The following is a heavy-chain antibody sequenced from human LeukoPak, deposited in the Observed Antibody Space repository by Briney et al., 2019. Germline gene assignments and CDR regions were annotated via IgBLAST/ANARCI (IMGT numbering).Heavy chain of an antibody. D-gene: IGHD4-11*01. V-gene: IGHV1-69*05. CDR3: ATPGDYSNYFDY. CDR2: IVPIFGTA. J-gene: IGHJ4*02. CDR1: GGTFSSYA. Sequence: ASVKVSCKASGGTFSSYAISWVRQAPGQGLEWMGGIVPIFGTANYAQKFQGRVTITTDESTSTAYMELSSLRSEDTAVYYCATPGDYSNYFDYWGQGTLVTVSS.